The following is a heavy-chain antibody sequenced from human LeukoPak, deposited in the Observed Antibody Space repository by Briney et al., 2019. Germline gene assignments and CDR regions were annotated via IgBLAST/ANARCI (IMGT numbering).Heavy chain of an antibody. D-gene: IGHD6-13*01. CDR1: GYTFTVSY. J-gene: IGHJ6*02. CDR3: ARVPDVGAAAGTINDYYGMDV. CDR2: INPNTGGT. Sequence: VASVKVSCKASGYTFTVSYIHWVRQAPGQGLEWMGWINPNTGGTNYAQKFQGRVTMTRDTSISTAYMELSRLRSDDTAVYYCARVPDVGAAAGTINDYYGMDVWGQGTTVTVSS. V-gene: IGHV1-2*02.